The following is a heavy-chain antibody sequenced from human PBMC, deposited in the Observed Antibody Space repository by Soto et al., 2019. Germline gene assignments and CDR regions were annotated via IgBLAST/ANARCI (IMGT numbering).Heavy chain of an antibody. D-gene: IGHD2-21*01. J-gene: IGHJ3*02. V-gene: IGHV1-3*01. CDR1: GYTFRNFA. CDR3: AHTYVARGVFDI. CDR2: INAGNGNT. Sequence: ASVKVSCKASGYTFRNFAMQWVRQAPGQSLEGMGWINAGNGNTQYSHKIQGRVTLTRDTSASTAYMELSSLRSEDTAVYYCAHTYVARGVFDIWGQGTLVTVSS.